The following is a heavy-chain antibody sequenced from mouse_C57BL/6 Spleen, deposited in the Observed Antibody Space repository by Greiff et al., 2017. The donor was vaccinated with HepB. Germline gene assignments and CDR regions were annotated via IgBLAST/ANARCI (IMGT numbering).Heavy chain of an antibody. CDR2: IYPGDGDT. CDR1: GYAFSSSW. CDR3: ARSGSSELGY. J-gene: IGHJ2*01. D-gene: IGHD1-1*01. Sequence: QVQLQQSGPELVKPGASVKISCKASGYAFSSSWMNWVKQRPGKGLEWIGRIYPGDGDTNYNGKFKGKATLTADKSSSTAYMQLSSLTSEDSAVYFCARSGSSELGYWGQGTTLTVSS. V-gene: IGHV1-82*01.